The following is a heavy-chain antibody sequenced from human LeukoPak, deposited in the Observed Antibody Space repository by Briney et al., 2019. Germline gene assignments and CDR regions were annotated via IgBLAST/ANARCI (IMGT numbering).Heavy chain of an antibody. J-gene: IGHJ4*02. CDR2: IIPIFGTA. V-gene: IGHV1-69*13. CDR3: ARELVYAIAYFDY. Sequence: ASVKVSCKASGGTFSSYAISWVRQAPGPGLEWMGGIIPIFGTANYAQKFQGTLTITADETTSTAYMELSSLRSEDTAVYYCARELVYAIAYFDYWGQGTLVTVSS. D-gene: IGHD2-8*01. CDR1: GGTFSSYA.